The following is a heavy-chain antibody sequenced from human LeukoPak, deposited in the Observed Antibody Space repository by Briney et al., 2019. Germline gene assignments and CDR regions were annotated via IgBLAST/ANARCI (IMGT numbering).Heavy chain of an antibody. CDR2: IYHSGST. V-gene: IGHV4-38-2*02. D-gene: IGHD5-12*01. J-gene: IGHJ4*02. Sequence: SETLSLTCTVSGYSISSGYFWGWIRQPPGKGLEWIGTIYHSGSTYYNASLESRVTISVDTSKNQFSLKLSSVTAADTAVYYCARGVYSGYDVWGQGTLVTVSS. CDR3: ARGVYSGYDV. CDR1: GYSISSGYF.